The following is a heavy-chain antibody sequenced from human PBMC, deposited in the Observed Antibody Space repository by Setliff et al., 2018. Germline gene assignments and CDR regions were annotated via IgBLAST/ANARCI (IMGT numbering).Heavy chain of an antibody. CDR1: GGSFSTYA. J-gene: IGHJ6*02. CDR3: ARANYYDSSGHSVYGMDV. D-gene: IGHD3-22*01. Sequence: SVKVSCKASGGSFSTYAISWARQAPGQGLEWMGVIIPIFGTTNNAQKFQGRVTITADESTSTAYMELSSLRSEDTAVYYCARANYYDSSGHSVYGMDVWGRGTTVTVSS. CDR2: IIPIFGTT. V-gene: IGHV1-69*13.